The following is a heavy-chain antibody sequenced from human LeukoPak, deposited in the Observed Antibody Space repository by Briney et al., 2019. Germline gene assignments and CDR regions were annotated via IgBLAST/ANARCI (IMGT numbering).Heavy chain of an antibody. CDR2: INHSGST. CDR1: GGSFSGYY. CDR3: ARRTTSLGYCSGGSCSTGSNWFDP. Sequence: NPSETLSLTCAVYGGSFSGYYWSWIRQPPGKGLEWIGEINHSGSTNYNPSLKSRVTISVDTSKNQFSLKLSSVTAADTAVYYCARRTTSLGYCSGGSCSTGSNWFDPWGQGTLVTVSS. J-gene: IGHJ5*02. V-gene: IGHV4-34*01. D-gene: IGHD2-15*01.